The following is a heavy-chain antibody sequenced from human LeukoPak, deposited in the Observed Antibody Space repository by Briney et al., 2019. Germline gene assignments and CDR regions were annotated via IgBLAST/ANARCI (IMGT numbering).Heavy chain of an antibody. V-gene: IGHV2-5*01. Sequence: SGPTLVKPTQTLTLTCTFSGFSLSTSGVGVGWIRQPPGKALEWLALIYWNDDKRYSPSLKSRLTITKDTSKNQVVLTMTNMDPVDTATYYCAHRQYASGRYRVYYFDYWGQGTLVTVSS. D-gene: IGHD3-10*01. CDR1: GFSLSTSGVG. J-gene: IGHJ4*02. CDR3: AHRQYASGRYRVYYFDY. CDR2: IYWNDDK.